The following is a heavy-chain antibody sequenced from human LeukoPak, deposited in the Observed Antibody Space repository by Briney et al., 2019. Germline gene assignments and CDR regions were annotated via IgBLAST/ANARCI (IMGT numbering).Heavy chain of an antibody. J-gene: IGHJ4*02. Sequence: GGSLRLSCTASEFTFNSYGMHGVRQPPAKGLEGVAFIRFDGRDDHYAASVKGRCPISRANSKNTLYLQMNSLRAEDTAVYYCAKDRRGSCNAGSSYCCDYWGRGALVTVSS. CDR1: EFTFNSYG. CDR2: IRFDGRDD. D-gene: IGHD1-26*01. V-gene: IGHV3-30*02. CDR3: AKDRRGSCNAGSSYCCDY.